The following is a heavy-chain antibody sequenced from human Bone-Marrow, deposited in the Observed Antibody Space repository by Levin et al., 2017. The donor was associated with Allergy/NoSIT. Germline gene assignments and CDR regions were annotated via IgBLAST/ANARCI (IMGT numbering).Heavy chain of an antibody. CDR1: GYTFTSYD. CDR3: ARRIAVAGTWEFDY. V-gene: IGHV1-8*01. D-gene: IGHD6-19*01. J-gene: IGHJ4*02. CDR2: MNPNSGNT. Sequence: GGSLRLSCKASGYTFTSYDINWVRQATGQGLEWMGWMNPNSGNTGYAQKFQGRVTMTRNTSISTAYMELSSLRSEDTAVYYCARRIAVAGTWEFDYWGQGTLVTVSS.